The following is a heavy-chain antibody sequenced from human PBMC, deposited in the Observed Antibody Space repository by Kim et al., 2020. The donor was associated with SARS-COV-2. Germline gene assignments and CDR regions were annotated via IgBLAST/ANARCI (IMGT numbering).Heavy chain of an antibody. CDR2: ISSSSSTI. J-gene: IGHJ6*02. CDR3: ARDQVVMIYYYYGMDV. V-gene: IGHV3-48*02. D-gene: IGHD3-3*01. CDR1: GFTFSSYS. Sequence: GGSLRLSCAASGFTFSSYSMNWVRQAPGKGLEWVSYISSSSSTIYYADSVKGRFTISRDNAKNSLYLQMNSLRDEDTAVYYCARDQVVMIYYYYGMDVWGQGTTVTVSS.